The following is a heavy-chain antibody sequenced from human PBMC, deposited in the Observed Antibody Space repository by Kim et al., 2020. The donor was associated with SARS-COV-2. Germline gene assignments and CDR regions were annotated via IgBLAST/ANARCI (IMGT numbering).Heavy chain of an antibody. J-gene: IGHJ6*02. V-gene: IGHV3-23*01. Sequence: GGSLRLSCAASGFTFSSFAMNWVRQAPGKGLEWVSAVSKSGDSTYYADSVKCRFTISRDNSKNTLYLQMNSLRAEDTAVYYCAKASGSGSYIDTMDVWGQGTAVTVSS. D-gene: IGHD3-10*01. CDR2: VSKSGDST. CDR3: AKASGSGSYIDTMDV. CDR1: GFTFSSFA.